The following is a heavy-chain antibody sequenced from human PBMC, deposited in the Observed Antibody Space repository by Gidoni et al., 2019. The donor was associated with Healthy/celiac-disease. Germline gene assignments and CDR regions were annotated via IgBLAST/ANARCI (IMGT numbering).Heavy chain of an antibody. CDR2: INAGNCNT. Sequence: QVQLVQSGAEVTKPVASAKVSCKASGYTFTSYAMHWVRQAPGQRLEWMGGINAGNCNTKYSQKFQGRVTITRDTSASTAYMELSSLRSEDTAVYYCARAGSLYSSSSSFDPWGQGTLVTVSS. J-gene: IGHJ5*02. CDR3: ARAGSLYSSSSSFDP. CDR1: GYTFTSYA. D-gene: IGHD6-6*01. V-gene: IGHV1-3*01.